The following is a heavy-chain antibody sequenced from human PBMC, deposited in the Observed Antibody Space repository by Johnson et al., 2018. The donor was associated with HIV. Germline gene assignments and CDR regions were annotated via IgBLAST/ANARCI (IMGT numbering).Heavy chain of an antibody. D-gene: IGHD2-2*01. CDR2: ISYDGSNK. CDR1: GFTFSNYA. Sequence: QMQLVESGGGVVQPGRSLRLSCAASGFTFSNYAMHWVRQAPGKGLEWVAVISYDGSNKYYADSLNGRFIISRDNSKNTLYLQMNSLRADDTAMYYCAKADTMAGDAFDIWGQGTMVTVSS. V-gene: IGHV3-30-3*01. J-gene: IGHJ3*02. CDR3: AKADTMAGDAFDI.